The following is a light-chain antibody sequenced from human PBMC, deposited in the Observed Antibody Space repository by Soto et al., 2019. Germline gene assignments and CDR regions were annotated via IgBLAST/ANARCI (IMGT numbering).Light chain of an antibody. CDR3: CSYAGAFTYV. V-gene: IGLV2-11*01. J-gene: IGLJ1*01. Sequence: QSVLAQPRSVSGSPGHSVTISCTGTSXDVGGYSYVSWYQQHPGKAPKLMISDVSKRPSGVPDRFSGSKFGNTASLTISGLQAEDEADYYCCSYAGAFTYVFGSGTRSPS. CDR2: DVS. CDR1: SXDVGGYSY.